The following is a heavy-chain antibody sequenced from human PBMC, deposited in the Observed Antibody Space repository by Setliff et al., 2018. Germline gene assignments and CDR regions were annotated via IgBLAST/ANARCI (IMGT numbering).Heavy chain of an antibody. D-gene: IGHD4-17*01. CDR3: ARDRVTTLENYYYYYGMDV. J-gene: IGHJ6*02. V-gene: IGHV4-39*07. CDR2: IYYSGST. CDR1: GGSISSSSYY. Sequence: SETLSLTCTVSGGSISSSSYYWGWIRQPPGKGLEWIGSIYYSGSTYYNPSLKSRVTISVDTSKNQFSLKLSSVTAADTAVCYCARDRVTTLENYYYYYGMDVWGQGTTVTVSS.